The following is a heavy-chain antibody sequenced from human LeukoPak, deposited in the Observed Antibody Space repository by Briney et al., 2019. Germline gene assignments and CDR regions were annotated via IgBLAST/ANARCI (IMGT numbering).Heavy chain of an antibody. CDR2: IKQDGSEK. V-gene: IGHV3-7*01. CDR3: GRARVDFWSGYFDY. CDR1: GFPFSSFW. Sequence: GGSLRLSCAASGFPFSSFWMSWVRQAPGKGLEWVANIKQDGSEKYYVDSVKGRFTISRDNAKNSLYLQMNSLRAEDTAVYYCGRARVDFWSGYFDYWGQGTLVTVSS. D-gene: IGHD3-3*01. J-gene: IGHJ4*02.